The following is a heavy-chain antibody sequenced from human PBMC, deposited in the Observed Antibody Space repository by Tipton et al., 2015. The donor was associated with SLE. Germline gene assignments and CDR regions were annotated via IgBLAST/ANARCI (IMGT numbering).Heavy chain of an antibody. J-gene: IGHJ4*02. CDR2: TFYSGST. V-gene: IGHV4-59*11. CDR1: GDSISSHV. Sequence: TLSLTCTVSGDSISSHVWPWIRQPPGKGLEWIGYTFYSGSTKYNPPFKSRVSISIDTSKNQFSLRLTSVTAADTAVYYCARGRPAFDSWGQGALVTVSS. CDR3: ARGRPAFDS.